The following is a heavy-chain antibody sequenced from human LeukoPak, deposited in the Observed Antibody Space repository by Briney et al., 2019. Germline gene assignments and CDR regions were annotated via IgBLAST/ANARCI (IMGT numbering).Heavy chain of an antibody. CDR2: INPDGSST. CDR3: AKDLRWDHPGLDH. Sequence: GASVKLSCKASGYSFTNYYMHWVRQAPGQGLESMGIINPDGSSTTYAQKFQDRVTITRDNSKSTVYMELNSLRSEDTAVYYCAKDLRWDHPGLDHWGQGTLVIVSS. CDR1: GYSFTNYY. J-gene: IGHJ5*02. D-gene: IGHD4-23*01. V-gene: IGHV1-46*01.